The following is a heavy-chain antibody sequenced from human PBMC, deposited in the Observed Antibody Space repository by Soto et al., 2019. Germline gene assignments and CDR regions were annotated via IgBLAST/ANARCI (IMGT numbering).Heavy chain of an antibody. CDR2: IYYSGST. CDR3: ARRDYDFWIFYYTDYYYYYMDV. CDR1: GGSISSYY. V-gene: IGHV4-59*01. D-gene: IGHD3-3*01. Sequence: SETLSLTCTVSGGSISSYYWSWIRQPPGKGLEWIGYIYYSGSTNYNPSLKSRVTISVDTSKNQFSLKLSSVTAADTAVYYCARRDYDFWIFYYTDYYYYYMDVWGKGTTVTVAS. J-gene: IGHJ6*03.